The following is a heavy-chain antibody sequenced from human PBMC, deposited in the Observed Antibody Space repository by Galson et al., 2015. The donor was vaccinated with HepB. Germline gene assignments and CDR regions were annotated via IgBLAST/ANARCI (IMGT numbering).Heavy chain of an antibody. Sequence: SYGISWVRQAPGQGLEWMGWISAYNGNTNYAQKLQGRVTMTTDTSTSTAYMELRSLRSDDTAVYYCARDIAITIFGVPETDYWGQGTLVTVPS. J-gene: IGHJ4*02. CDR3: ARDIAITIFGVPETDY. CDR2: ISAYNGNT. CDR1: SYG. D-gene: IGHD3-3*01. V-gene: IGHV1-18*01.